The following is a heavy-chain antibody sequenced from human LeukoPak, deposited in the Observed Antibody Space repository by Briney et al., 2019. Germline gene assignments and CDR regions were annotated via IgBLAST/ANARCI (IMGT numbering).Heavy chain of an antibody. CDR2: IKQDGSEK. Sequence: PGGSLGLSCGASGFIFSSYWMSRVRQAPGKGLEWVANIKQDGSEKYYVDSVKGRFTISRDNAKKSLFLQMNSLRAEDTAVYYCASHSLWFGELAPWGQGTLVTVSS. V-gene: IGHV3-7*03. CDR3: ASHSLWFGELAP. D-gene: IGHD3-10*01. J-gene: IGHJ5*02. CDR1: GFIFSSYW.